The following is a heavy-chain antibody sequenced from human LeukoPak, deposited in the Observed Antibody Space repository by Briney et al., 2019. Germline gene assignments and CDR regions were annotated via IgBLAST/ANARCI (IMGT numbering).Heavy chain of an antibody. J-gene: IGHJ4*02. V-gene: IGHV3-30-3*01. CDR2: ISHDGSNK. Sequence: GGSLRLSCAASGFTVSSNYMSWVRQAPGKGLEWVAVISHDGSNKYYADSVKGRFTISRDNSKNTLYLQMNSLRAEDTAVYYCARGPPNCSSTSCLDDFDYWGQGTLVTVSS. D-gene: IGHD2-2*01. CDR3: ARGPPNCSSTSCLDDFDY. CDR1: GFTVSSNY.